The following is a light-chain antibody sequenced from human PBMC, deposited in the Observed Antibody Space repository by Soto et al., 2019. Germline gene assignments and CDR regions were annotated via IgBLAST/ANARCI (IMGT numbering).Light chain of an antibody. V-gene: IGLV2-14*01. CDR1: SSDVGGYNY. Sequence: QSALTQPASVSGSPGQSITISFTGTSSDVGGYNYVSWYQQHPGKAPKHMIYDVSNGPSGVSNRFSGSKSGNTASLTISGHQAEDEADYYCSSYTSSSTLLYVFGTGTKVTVL. CDR3: SSYTSSSTLLYV. CDR2: DVS. J-gene: IGLJ1*01.